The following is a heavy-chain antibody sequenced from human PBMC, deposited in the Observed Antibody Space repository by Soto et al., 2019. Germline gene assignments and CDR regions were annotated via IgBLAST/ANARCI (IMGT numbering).Heavy chain of an antibody. J-gene: IGHJ5*02. CDR3: ARGHGYSSSWYRDWFDP. V-gene: IGHV6-1*01. Sequence: SQTLSLTCAISGDSVSSNSAAWNWIRHSPSRGLEWLGRTYYRSKWYNDYAVSVKSRITINPDTSKNQFSLQLNSVTPEDTAVYYCARGHGYSSSWYRDWFDPWGQGTLVTVSS. D-gene: IGHD6-13*01. CDR2: TYYRSKWYN. CDR1: GDSVSSNSAA.